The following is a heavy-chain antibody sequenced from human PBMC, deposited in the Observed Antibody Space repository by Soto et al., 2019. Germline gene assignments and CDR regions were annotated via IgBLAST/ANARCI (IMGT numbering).Heavy chain of an antibody. V-gene: IGHV3-30-3*01. J-gene: IGHJ6*02. CDR3: ARERYSQYYYYGMDV. D-gene: IGHD5-18*01. Sequence: PGGSLRLSCAASGFTFSSYAMHWVRQAPGKGLEWVAVISYDGSNKYYADSVKGRFTISRDNSKNTLYLQMNSLRAEDTAVYYCARERYSQYYYYGMDVWGQGTTVTVSS. CDR2: ISYDGSNK. CDR1: GFTFSSYA.